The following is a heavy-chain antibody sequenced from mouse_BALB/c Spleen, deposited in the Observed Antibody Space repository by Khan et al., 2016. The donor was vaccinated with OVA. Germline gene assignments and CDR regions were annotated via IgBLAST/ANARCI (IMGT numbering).Heavy chain of an antibody. D-gene: IGHD2-1*01. CDR2: IWSDGST. V-gene: IGHV2-6-1*01. Sequence: QVQLKESGPGLVAPSQSLSITCTISGFSLTDYGVHWVRQPPGKGLEWLVVIWSDGSTTYNSALKSRLSIIKDNSKSQIFLKMNSLQTDDTAMYYCARQHYYHYYIMDYWGQGTSVTVSS. CDR1: GFSLTDYG. J-gene: IGHJ4*01. CDR3: ARQHYYHYYIMDY.